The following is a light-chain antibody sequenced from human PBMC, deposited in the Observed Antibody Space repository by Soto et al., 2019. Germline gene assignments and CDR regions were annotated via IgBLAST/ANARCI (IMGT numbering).Light chain of an antibody. CDR3: QQYDNLPPYT. CDR2: DAS. CDR1: QDISNY. V-gene: IGKV1-33*01. Sequence: DIQMTQSPSSLSASVGDRVTITCQASQDISNYLNWYQQKPGKAPKLLIYDASNLETGVPSRFNGSGYEKDFTFTISSLKPEDIETYYCQQYDNLPPYTFGQGTKLEIK. J-gene: IGKJ2*01.